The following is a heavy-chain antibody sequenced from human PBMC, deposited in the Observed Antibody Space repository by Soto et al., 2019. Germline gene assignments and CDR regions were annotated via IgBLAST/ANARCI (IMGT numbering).Heavy chain of an antibody. D-gene: IGHD3-10*02. CDR2: IRDSGVST. CDR3: TAPRDESCSGVSWFTYGMDI. J-gene: IGHJ6*02. V-gene: IGHV3-23*01. Sequence: GGSLRLSCAASGFTFNNYAMSWVRQAPGKGLEWVSTIRDSGVSTYYVDSVKGRFTISRDNSQTTLFLQMKRLTVDDTAIYYCTAPRDESCSGVSWFTYGMDIWGQGTTVTVSS. CDR1: GFTFNNYA.